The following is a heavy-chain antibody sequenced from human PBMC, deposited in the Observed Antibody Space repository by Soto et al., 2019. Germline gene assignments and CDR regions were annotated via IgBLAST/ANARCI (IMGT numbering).Heavy chain of an antibody. CDR2: IYYSGST. D-gene: IGHD3-10*01. CDR3: ARDNYGSGSRNWFDP. V-gene: IGHV4-31*03. CDR1: GGSISSGGYY. J-gene: IGHJ5*02. Sequence: SETLSLTCTVSGGSISSGGYYWSWIRQHPGKGLEWIGYIYYSGSTYYNPSLKSRVTISVDTSKNQFSLKLSSVTAADTAVYYCARDNYGSGSRNWFDPWGQGTLVTVSS.